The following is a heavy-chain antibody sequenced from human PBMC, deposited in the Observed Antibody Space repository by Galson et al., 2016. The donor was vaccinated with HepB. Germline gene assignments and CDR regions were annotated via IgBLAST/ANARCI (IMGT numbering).Heavy chain of an antibody. CDR2: MNPNSGHT. V-gene: IGHV1-8*01. Sequence: SVKVSCKASGYTFSSYDINWVRQATGQGLEWVGRMNPNSGHTGFAQKFQGRVNLTRNTSITTAYMELSSLTSEDTAVYYCARGRHGMGAWGQGTTVTVSS. J-gene: IGHJ6*02. CDR3: ARGRHGMGA. CDR1: GYTFSSYD.